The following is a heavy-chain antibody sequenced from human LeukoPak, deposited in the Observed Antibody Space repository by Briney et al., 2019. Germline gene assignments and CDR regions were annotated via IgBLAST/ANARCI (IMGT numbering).Heavy chain of an antibody. CDR3: AREMVRGVISP. V-gene: IGHV3-11*01. J-gene: IGHJ5*02. CDR1: GFTFSDYY. CDR2: ISSSGSTI. D-gene: IGHD3-10*01. Sequence: GGSLRPSCAASGFTFSDYYMSWVRQAPGKGLEWVSYISSSGSTIYYADSVKGRFTISRDNAKNSLYLQMNSLRAEDTAVYYCAREMVRGVISPWGQGTLVTVSS.